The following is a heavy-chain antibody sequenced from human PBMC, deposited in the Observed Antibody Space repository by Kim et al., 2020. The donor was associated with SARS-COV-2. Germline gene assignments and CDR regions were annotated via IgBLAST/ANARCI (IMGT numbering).Heavy chain of an antibody. CDR3: AGEGLYYDYVWGSYRPFGMYV. J-gene: IGHJ6*02. V-gene: IGHV1-8*01. D-gene: IGHD3-16*02. CDR1: GYTFTSYD. Sequence: ASVKVSCKASGYTFTSYDINWVRQATGQGIEWMGWMNPNSGKTGYAQKFQGRVTMTRNTSISTAYMELSSLRSEDKAVYYCAGEGLYYDYVWGSYRPFGMYVWGQGTTLTVSS. CDR2: MNPNSGKT.